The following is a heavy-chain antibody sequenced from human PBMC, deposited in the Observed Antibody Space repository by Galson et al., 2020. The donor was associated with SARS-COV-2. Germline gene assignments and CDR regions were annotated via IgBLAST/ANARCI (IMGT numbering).Heavy chain of an antibody. Sequence: GGSLRLSCAASGFTFSSYAMHWVRQAPGKGLEWVASISFDGSNKYYADSVKGRFTISRDNSKNTLYLQMNSRRAEDTAVYYCARELLYYAGSGPHRDCYYYCGMDVWGEGSTVTVPS. D-gene: IGHD3-22*01. CDR3: ARELLYYAGSGPHRDCYYYCGMDV. J-gene: IGHJ6*04. CDR1: GFTFSSYA. CDR2: ISFDGSNK. V-gene: IGHV3-30*04.